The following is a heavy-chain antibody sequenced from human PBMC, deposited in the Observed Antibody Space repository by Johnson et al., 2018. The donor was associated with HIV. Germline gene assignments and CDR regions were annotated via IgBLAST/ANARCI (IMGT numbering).Heavy chain of an antibody. Sequence: VQLVESGGGVVQPGGYLRLSCAASGFTFTNYWMHWVRQAPGKGLVWVSRVNNDGGDTIYADSVKGRFTISRDNAKNTLFLQMNSLRAEDTAMYFCARGGPFHAFDIWGHGTTVTVSS. CDR3: ARGGPFHAFDI. CDR2: VNNDGGDT. V-gene: IGHV3-74*02. D-gene: IGHD2-21*01. J-gene: IGHJ3*02. CDR1: GFTFTNYW.